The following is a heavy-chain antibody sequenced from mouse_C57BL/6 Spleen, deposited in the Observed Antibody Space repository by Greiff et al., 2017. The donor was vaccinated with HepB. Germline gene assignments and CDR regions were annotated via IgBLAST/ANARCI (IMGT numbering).Heavy chain of an antibody. CDR2: INPNNGGT. V-gene: IGHV1-26*01. CDR1: GYTFTDYY. Sequence: EVQLQQSGPELVKPGASVKISCKASGYTFTDYYMNWVKQSHGKSLEWIGDINPNNGGTSYNQKFKGKATLTVDKSSSTAYMELRSLTSEDSAVYYCARHSFIYYYDYYFDYWGQSTTLTVSS. CDR3: ARHSFIYYYDYYFDY. J-gene: IGHJ2*01. D-gene: IGHD1-1*01.